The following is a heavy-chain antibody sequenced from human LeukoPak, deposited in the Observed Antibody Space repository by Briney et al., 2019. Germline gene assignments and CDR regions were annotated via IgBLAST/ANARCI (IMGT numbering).Heavy chain of an antibody. Sequence: QTGGSLRLSCAASGFTFSSYAMHWVRQAPGKGLEYVSAISSNGGSTYYANSVKGRFTISRDNSKNTLYVQMNSLRPDDTAVYYCAKDSSDYYFDYWGQGTLVTVSS. J-gene: IGHJ4*02. V-gene: IGHV3-64*01. D-gene: IGHD3-22*01. CDR3: AKDSSDYYFDY. CDR1: GFTFSSYA. CDR2: ISSNGGST.